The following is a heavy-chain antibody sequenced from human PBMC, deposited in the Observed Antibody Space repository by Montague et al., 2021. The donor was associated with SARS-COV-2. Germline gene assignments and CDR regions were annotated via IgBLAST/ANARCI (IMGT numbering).Heavy chain of an antibody. CDR2: ISHHGADK. CDR3: TRAQYYHGTARPSEVDY. V-gene: IGHV3-30*19. D-gene: IGHD3-10*01. CDR1: GFTFSSYG. J-gene: IGHJ4*02. Sequence: SLRLSCAASGFTFSSYGMHWVRQAPGKGLEWATVISHHGADKYYADSVKGRFITSRDNSKNMVYLQMDSLRAEDTAVYYCTRAQYYHGTARPSEVDYWGQGTPVTVSS.